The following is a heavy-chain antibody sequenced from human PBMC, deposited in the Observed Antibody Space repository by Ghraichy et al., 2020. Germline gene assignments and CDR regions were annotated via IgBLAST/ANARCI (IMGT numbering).Heavy chain of an antibody. CDR1: GVSINTNW. CDR2: IFHGGKT. D-gene: IGHD6-19*01. J-gene: IGHJ4*02. CDR3: ATKETPVPGAD. V-gene: IGHV4-4*02. Sequence: SETLSLTCVVSGVSINTNWWSWVRQPPGRGLEWIGEIFHGGKTTYNPSLMGRITISVDKSTNQFSLRLTSVTAADTAVYYCATKETPVPGADWGQGTLVIVSS.